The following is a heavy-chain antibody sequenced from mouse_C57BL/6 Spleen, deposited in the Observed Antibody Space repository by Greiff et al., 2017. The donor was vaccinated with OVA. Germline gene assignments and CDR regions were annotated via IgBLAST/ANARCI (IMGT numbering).Heavy chain of an antibody. J-gene: IGHJ2*01. Sequence: EVKLQESGPGLVKPSQSLSLTCSVTGYSITSGYYWNWIRQFPGNKLEWMGYISYDGSNNYNPSLKNRISITRDTSKNQFFLKLNSVTTEDTATYYCARDWYYWGQGTTLTVSS. CDR3: ARDWYY. V-gene: IGHV3-6*01. CDR2: ISYDGSN. CDR1: GYSITSGYY.